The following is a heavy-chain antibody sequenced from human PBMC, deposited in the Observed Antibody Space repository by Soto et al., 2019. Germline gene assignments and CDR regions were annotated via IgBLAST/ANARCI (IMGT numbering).Heavy chain of an antibody. V-gene: IGHV3-64D*06. CDR2: ISNNGSDT. CDR1: GFKFSDYT. D-gene: IGHD3-3*01. J-gene: IGHJ4*02. Sequence: PVGSLRLSCSASGFKFSDYTMHWVRQTPGKGLEFVSAISNNGSDTYYGDSVEGRFYISRDNSRNTLYLQMNSLNSDDLARYYCVKEEAPCCEWSYYFDSWGQGTQVTVSS. CDR3: VKEEAPCCEWSYYFDS.